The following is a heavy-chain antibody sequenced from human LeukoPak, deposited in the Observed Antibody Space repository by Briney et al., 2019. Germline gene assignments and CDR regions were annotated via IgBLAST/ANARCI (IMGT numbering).Heavy chain of an antibody. V-gene: IGHV3-74*01. CDR1: GFTFSSYW. CDR2: INSDGSST. D-gene: IGHD6-13*01. Sequence: PGGSLRLSCAASGFTFSSYWMHWVRQAPGKGLVWVSRINSDGSSTTYADSVKGRFTISRDNAENTLYLQMNSLRAEDTAVYYCARRPIAAAYSDCWGQGTLVTVSS. CDR3: ARRPIAAAYSDC. J-gene: IGHJ4*02.